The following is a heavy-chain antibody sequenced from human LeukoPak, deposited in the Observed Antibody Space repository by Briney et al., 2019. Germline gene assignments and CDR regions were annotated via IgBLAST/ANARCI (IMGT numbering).Heavy chain of an antibody. V-gene: IGHV1-2*02. CDR3: ARDVGEYCSSTNCYASHY. CDR1: GYTFTGYY. D-gene: IGHD2-2*01. Sequence: GASVKVSCKASGYTFTGYYIHWVRQAPGQGLEWMGWINPHSGGTNYAQKFQGGATMTRDTSITTAYMELSSLRSDDTAVYYCARDVGEYCSSTNCYASHYWGQGTLVTVSS. CDR2: INPHSGGT. J-gene: IGHJ4*02.